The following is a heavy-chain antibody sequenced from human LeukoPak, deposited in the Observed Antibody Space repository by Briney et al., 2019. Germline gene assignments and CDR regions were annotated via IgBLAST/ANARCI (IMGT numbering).Heavy chain of an antibody. V-gene: IGHV4-4*07. J-gene: IGHJ6*03. Sequence: SETLSLTCTVSGGSISSYYWSWIRQPAGKGLEWIGRIYTSGCTNYNPSLKSRVTMSVDTSKNQFSLKLSSVTAADTAVYYCARDIPIHKTSGYGLYYYYMDVWGKGTTVTVSS. CDR3: ARDIPIHKTSGYGLYYYYMDV. D-gene: IGHD3-22*01. CDR1: GGSISSYY. CDR2: IYTSGCT.